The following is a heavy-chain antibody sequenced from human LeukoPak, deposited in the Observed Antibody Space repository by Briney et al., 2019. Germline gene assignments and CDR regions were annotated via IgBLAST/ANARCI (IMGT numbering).Heavy chain of an antibody. Sequence: GASVKVSCKASGYTFTGYYMHWVRQAPGQGLEWMGWINPNSGGTNYAQKFQGRVTMTRDTSISTAYMELSRLRSDDTAVYYCARMVGCGGDCYDAFDIWGQGTMVTVSS. CDR2: INPNSGGT. CDR3: ARMVGCGGDCYDAFDI. CDR1: GYTFTGYY. J-gene: IGHJ3*02. D-gene: IGHD2-21*02. V-gene: IGHV1-2*02.